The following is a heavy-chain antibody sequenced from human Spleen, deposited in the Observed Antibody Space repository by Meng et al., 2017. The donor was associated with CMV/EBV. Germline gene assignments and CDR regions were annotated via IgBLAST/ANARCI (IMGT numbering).Heavy chain of an antibody. Sequence: GESLKISCAASGFTFISYAGHWVRQAPGKGLEWVAVISYDGSNKYYADSVKGRFTISRDNSKNTLYLQMNSLRAEDTAVYYCAKDPGLRDSYYYDSSGFDYWGQGTLVTVSS. J-gene: IGHJ4*02. D-gene: IGHD3-22*01. CDR2: ISYDGSNK. CDR1: GFTFISYA. V-gene: IGHV3-30*04. CDR3: AKDPGLRDSYYYDSSGFDY.